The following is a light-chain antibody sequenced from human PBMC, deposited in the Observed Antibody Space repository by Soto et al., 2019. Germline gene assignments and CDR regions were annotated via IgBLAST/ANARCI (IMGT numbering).Light chain of an antibody. CDR1: QSVTSN. Sequence: EIVLTQSPATLSLSPGERATLSCRASQSVTSNYLAWYQQKPGQAPRLLISGASNRATGVSARFSGSGSGTEFTLTISSLQSEDFAVYYCQHYHYWWTFGQGTKVDIK. V-gene: IGKV3-15*01. J-gene: IGKJ1*01. CDR3: QHYHYWWT. CDR2: GAS.